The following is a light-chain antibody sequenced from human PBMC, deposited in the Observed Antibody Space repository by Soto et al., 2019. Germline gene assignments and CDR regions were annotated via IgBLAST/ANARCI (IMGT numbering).Light chain of an antibody. CDR3: QQYNNWPPT. CDR2: DVS. J-gene: IGKJ5*01. V-gene: IGKV3-15*01. CDR1: QSARSS. Sequence: EVVMTQSPATLSVSTGERATLSCKASQSARSSLGWYQQKPGQPPRLLIHDVSIRATGIPARFNGSGSGTEFTLTISSLQSEDFAVYYCQQYNNWPPTFGQGTRLENK.